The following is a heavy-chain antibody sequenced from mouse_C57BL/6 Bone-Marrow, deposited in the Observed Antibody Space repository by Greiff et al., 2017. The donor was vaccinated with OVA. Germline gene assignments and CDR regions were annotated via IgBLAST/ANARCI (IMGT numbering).Heavy chain of an antibody. V-gene: IGHV1-76*01. CDR3: ARCDYYAMDY. Sequence: QVQLQQSGAELVRPGASVKLSCKASGYTFTDYYINWVKQRPGQGLEWIARIYPGSGNTYYNEKFKGKATLTAEKSSSTAYMQLSSLTSEDSAVYFCARCDYYAMDYWGQGTSVTVSS. CDR1: GYTFTDYY. CDR2: IYPGSGNT. J-gene: IGHJ4*01.